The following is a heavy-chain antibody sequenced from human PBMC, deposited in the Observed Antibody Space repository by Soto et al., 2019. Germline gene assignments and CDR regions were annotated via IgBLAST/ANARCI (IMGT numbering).Heavy chain of an antibody. CDR3: ARSYSNYEVFSYYYYMDV. Sequence: SETLSLTCTVSGGSISSYYWSWIRQPPGKGLEWIGYIYYSGSTNYNPPLKSRVTISVATTTKQFSLKLRSVTAADTAVYYCARSYSNYEVFSYYYYMDVWGKGTTVTVSS. D-gene: IGHD4-4*01. CDR2: IYYSGST. V-gene: IGHV4-59*01. CDR1: GGSISSYY. J-gene: IGHJ6*03.